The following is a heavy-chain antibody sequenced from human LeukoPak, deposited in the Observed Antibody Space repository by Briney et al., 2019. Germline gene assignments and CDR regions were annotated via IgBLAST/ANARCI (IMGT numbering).Heavy chain of an antibody. J-gene: IGHJ5*02. CDR3: AKSEWVWSGYYDWFDP. Sequence: PSETLSLTCTVSGGSISSGDYYWSWIRQPPGKGLEWIGYIYYSGSTYYNPSLKSRVTISVDTSKNQFSLKLSSVTAADTAVYYCAKSEWVWSGYYDWFDPWGQGALVTVSS. V-gene: IGHV4-61*08. CDR1: GGSISSGDYY. CDR2: IYYSGST. D-gene: IGHD3-3*01.